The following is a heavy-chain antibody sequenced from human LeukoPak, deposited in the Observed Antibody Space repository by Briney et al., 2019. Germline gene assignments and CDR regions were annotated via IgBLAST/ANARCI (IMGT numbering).Heavy chain of an antibody. V-gene: IGHV3-21*04. J-gene: IGHJ6*03. CDR1: GFTFSSYN. CDR2: ITSSSSYI. D-gene: IGHD2-2*01. Sequence: PGGSLRLSCAASGFTFSSYNMNWVRQAPGKGPEWVSSITSSSSYIYYADSVKGRFTISRDNSKNTLYLQMNSLRAEDTAVYYCAKVHCSSTSCYYYYYMDVWGKGTTVTVSS. CDR3: AKVHCSSTSCYYYYYMDV.